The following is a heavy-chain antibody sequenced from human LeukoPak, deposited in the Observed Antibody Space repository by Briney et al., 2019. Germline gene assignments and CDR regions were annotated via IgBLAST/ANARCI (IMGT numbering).Heavy chain of an antibody. CDR1: GGSISSSSYY. CDR3: ARHPEEVDY. CDR2: IYYSGST. Sequence: PSETLSLTCTVSGGSISSSSYYWGWIRQPPGKGLEWIGSIYYSGSTYYNPSLKSRVTMSVDTSKNRFSLQLSSVTAADTAVYYCARHPEEVDYWGQGTLVTVSS. J-gene: IGHJ4*02. V-gene: IGHV4-39*01.